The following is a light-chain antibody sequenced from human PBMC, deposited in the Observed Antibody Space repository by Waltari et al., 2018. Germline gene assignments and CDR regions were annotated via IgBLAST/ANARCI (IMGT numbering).Light chain of an antibody. Sequence: EVVLTQSPGTLSLSPGERATLSCRASQSVSRALAWYQQKPGQAPRLLRYGASIRATGIPDRFSGSGSGTDFSLTISRLEPADSAMYYCQHYVRLPATFGQGTKVEIK. CDR3: QHYVRLPAT. V-gene: IGKV3-20*01. CDR1: QSVSRA. CDR2: GAS. J-gene: IGKJ1*01.